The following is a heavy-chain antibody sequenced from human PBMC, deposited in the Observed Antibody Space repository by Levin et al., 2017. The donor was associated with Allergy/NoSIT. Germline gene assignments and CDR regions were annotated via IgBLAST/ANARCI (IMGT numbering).Heavy chain of an antibody. D-gene: IGHD3-16*01. CDR3: ASGLGDYRARIRGEYYFEY. V-gene: IGHV3-11*01. J-gene: IGHJ4*02. CDR1: EFTFSDYY. CDR2: ISTSGSAI. Sequence: GESLKISCAASEFTFSDYYMSWIRQAPGKGLEWLSYISTSGSAIYYTDSVKGRFTISRDNAKSSLYLQMSSLGAEDTAVYYCASGLGDYRARIRGEYYFEYWGQGTLVTVSS.